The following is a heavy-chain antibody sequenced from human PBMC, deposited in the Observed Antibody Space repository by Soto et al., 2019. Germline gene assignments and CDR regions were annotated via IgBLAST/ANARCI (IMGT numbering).Heavy chain of an antibody. D-gene: IGHD3-22*01. CDR1: GGSISSSSYY. CDR3: ARQPRIINGYSGDFDY. Sequence: SETLSLTCTVSGGSISSSSYYWGWIRQPPGKGLEWIGSIYYSGSTYYNPSLKSRVTISVDTSKNQFSLKLSSVTAADTAVYYCARQPRIINGYSGDFDYWGQGTLVTVSS. CDR2: IYYSGST. J-gene: IGHJ4*02. V-gene: IGHV4-39*01.